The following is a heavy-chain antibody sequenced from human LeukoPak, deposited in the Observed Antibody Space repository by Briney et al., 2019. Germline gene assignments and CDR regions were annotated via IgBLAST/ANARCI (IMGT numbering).Heavy chain of an antibody. V-gene: IGHV4-38-2*01. Sequence: SETLSLTCAVSGCSISSGYYWGWIRQPPGKGLEWIGSIYHSGSTYYNPSLKSRVTISVDTSKNQFSLKLSSVTAADTAVYYCARQSVAAAGDFDYWGQGTLVTVSS. CDR1: GCSISSGYY. J-gene: IGHJ4*02. CDR3: ARQSVAAAGDFDY. CDR2: IYHSGST. D-gene: IGHD6-13*01.